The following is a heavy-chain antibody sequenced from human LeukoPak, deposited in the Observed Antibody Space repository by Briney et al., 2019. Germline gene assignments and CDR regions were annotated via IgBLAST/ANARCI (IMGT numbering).Heavy chain of an antibody. CDR2: INHSGST. D-gene: IGHD3-3*02. CDR3: ARSPIFGVPGVTYYFDY. Sequence: SETLSLTCAVYGGSFSGYYWSWIRQPPGKGLDWIGEINHSGSTNYNPSLKSRVTISVDTSKNQFSLKLSSVTAADTAVYYCARSPIFGVPGVTYYFDYWGQGTLVTVSS. J-gene: IGHJ4*02. CDR1: GGSFSGYY. V-gene: IGHV4-34*01.